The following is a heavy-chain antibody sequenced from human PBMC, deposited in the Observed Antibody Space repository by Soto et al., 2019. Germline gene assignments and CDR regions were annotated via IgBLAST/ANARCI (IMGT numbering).Heavy chain of an antibody. V-gene: IGHV3-23*01. J-gene: IGHJ5*02. CDR2: ISGSGGST. CDR1: GFTFSSYA. Sequence: EVQLLESGGGLVQPGGSLRLSCAASGFTFSSYAMSWVRQAPGKGLEWVSAISGSGGSTYYADSVKGRFTISRDNPTNTLYLQMHSLRAEDTAVYYCAKDRDIVVVVAATTNWFDPWGQGTLVTVSS. D-gene: IGHD2-15*01. CDR3: AKDRDIVVVVAATTNWFDP.